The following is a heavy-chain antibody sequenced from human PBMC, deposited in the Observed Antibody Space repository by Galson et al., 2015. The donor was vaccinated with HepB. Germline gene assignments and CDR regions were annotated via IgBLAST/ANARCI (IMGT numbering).Heavy chain of an antibody. CDR3: ARAPPFTVTTLPDY. CDR1: GYTFTSYG. Sequence: SVKVSCKASGYTFTSYGISWVRQAPGQGLEWMGWISAYNGNTNYAQKLQGRVTMTTDTSTSTAYMELRSLRSDDTAVYYCARAPPFTVTTLPDYWGQGTLVTVSS. CDR2: ISAYNGNT. D-gene: IGHD4-17*01. V-gene: IGHV1-18*01. J-gene: IGHJ4*02.